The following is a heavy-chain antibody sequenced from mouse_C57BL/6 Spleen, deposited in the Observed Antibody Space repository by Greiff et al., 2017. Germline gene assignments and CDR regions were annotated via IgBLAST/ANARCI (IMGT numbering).Heavy chain of an antibody. V-gene: IGHV1-42*01. Sequence: EVQLQQSGPELVKPGASVKISCKASGYSFTGYYMNWVKQSPEKSLEWIGEINPSTGGTTYNQKFKAKATLTVDKSSSTAYMKLKSLTSEDSAVYYCARRHYYGSSYAMDYWGQGTSVTVSS. CDR1: GYSFTGYY. D-gene: IGHD1-1*01. CDR2: INPSTGGT. CDR3: ARRHYYGSSYAMDY. J-gene: IGHJ4*01.